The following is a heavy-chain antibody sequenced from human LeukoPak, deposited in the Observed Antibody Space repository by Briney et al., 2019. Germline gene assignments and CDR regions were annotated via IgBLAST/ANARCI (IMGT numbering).Heavy chain of an antibody. CDR3: ARVDFNRRVAKYYMDV. J-gene: IGHJ6*03. V-gene: IGHV4-34*01. Sequence: SETLSLTCAVYGGSFSGYYWSWLRQPPGKGLEWIGEINHSGSTNYNPSLKSRVTISVDTSKNQFSLKLSSVTAADTAVYYCARVDFNRRVAKYYMDVWGKGTTVTVSS. D-gene: IGHD3-3*01. CDR2: INHSGST. CDR1: GGSFSGYY.